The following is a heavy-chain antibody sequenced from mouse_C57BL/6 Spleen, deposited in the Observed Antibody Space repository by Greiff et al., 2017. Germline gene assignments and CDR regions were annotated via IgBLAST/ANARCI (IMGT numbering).Heavy chain of an antibody. J-gene: IGHJ4*01. CDR1: GYTFTSYW. CDR3: ASNYYGSSYSDYAMDY. D-gene: IGHD1-1*01. V-gene: IGHV1-74*01. Sequence: QVQLKQPGAELVKPGASVKVSCKASGYTFTSYWMHWVKQRPGQGLEWIGRIHPSDSDTNYNQKFKGKATLTVYKSSSTAYMQLSSLTSEDSAVYYCASNYYGSSYSDYAMDYWGQGTSVTVSS. CDR2: IHPSDSDT.